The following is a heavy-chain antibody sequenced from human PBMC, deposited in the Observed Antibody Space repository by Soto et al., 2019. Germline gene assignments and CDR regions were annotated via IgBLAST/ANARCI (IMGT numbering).Heavy chain of an antibody. Sequence: VKISCKGSGASCTSYWISWVRGMPGKGLEWMGRIDPSDSYTNYGPSFQGHVTISADKSISTAYLQWSSLKASDTAMYYCARQSYSAAMVDYWGQGTLVTVSS. V-gene: IGHV5-10-1*01. CDR3: ARQSYSAAMVDY. D-gene: IGHD5-18*01. J-gene: IGHJ4*02. CDR2: IDPSDSYT. CDR1: GASCTSYW.